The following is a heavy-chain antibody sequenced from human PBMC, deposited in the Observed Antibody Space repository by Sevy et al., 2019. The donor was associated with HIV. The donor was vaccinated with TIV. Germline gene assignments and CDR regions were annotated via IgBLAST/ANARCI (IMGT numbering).Heavy chain of an antibody. CDR1: GFTFSYYS. CDR3: ARDRGYGDYWGEFDY. V-gene: IGHV3-21*01. J-gene: IGHJ4*02. Sequence: GGSLRLSCAASGFTFSYYSMNWVRQAPGKGLEWVSSIRSTGTDKRYADSVKGRFTISRDNAQNSLSLQMNSLRAEDTAVYYCARDRGYGDYWGEFDYWGQGTLVTVSS. CDR2: IRSTGTDK. D-gene: IGHD4-17*01.